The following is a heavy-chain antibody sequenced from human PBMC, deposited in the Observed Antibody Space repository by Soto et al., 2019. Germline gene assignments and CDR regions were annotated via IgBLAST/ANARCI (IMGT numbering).Heavy chain of an antibody. CDR2: ISYDGSNK. Sequence: QVQLVESGGGVVQPGRSLRLSCAASGFTFSSYAMHWVRQAPGKGLEWVAVISYDGSNKYYADSVKGRFTISREYSKNSLYLQMNSLRAEDTAVYYCARDPGLYDSSGYYYSAAYYFDYWGQGTLVTVSS. CDR3: ARDPGLYDSSGYYYSAAYYFDY. CDR1: GFTFSSYA. D-gene: IGHD3-22*01. J-gene: IGHJ4*02. V-gene: IGHV3-30-3*01.